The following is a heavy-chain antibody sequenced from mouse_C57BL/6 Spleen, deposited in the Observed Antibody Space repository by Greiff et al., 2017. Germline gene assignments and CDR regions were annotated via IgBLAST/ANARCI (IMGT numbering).Heavy chain of an antibody. CDR1: GYTFTDYE. CDR2: IDPETGGT. V-gene: IGHV1-15*01. CDR3: TSRHYYAMDY. Sequence: VQLQQSGAELVRPGASVTLSCKASGYTFTDYEMHWVKQTPVHGLEWIGAIDPETGGTAYNQKFKGKAILTADKSSSTAYMELRSLTSEDSAVYYCTSRHYYAMDYWGQGTSVTVSS. J-gene: IGHJ4*01.